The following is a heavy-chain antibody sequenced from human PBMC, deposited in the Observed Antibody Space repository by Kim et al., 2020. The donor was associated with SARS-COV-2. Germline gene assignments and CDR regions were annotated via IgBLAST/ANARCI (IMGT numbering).Heavy chain of an antibody. V-gene: IGHV4-59*08. CDR3: ARHMSPSGRYFYLVD. D-gene: IGHD3-9*01. J-gene: IGHJ1*01. CDR1: GDSMTFYY. CDR2: IYHDGAT. Sequence: SETLSLTCSVSGDSMTFYYWSWLRQAPGKRLEWIAFIYHDGATDYNPSLSSRLTLSIDTARKQVSLTLTNVTATDTAIYYCARHMSPSGRYFYLVDWGQG.